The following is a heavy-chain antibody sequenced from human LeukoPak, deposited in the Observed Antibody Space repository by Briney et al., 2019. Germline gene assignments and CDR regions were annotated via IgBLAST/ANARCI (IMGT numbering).Heavy chain of an antibody. J-gene: IGHJ3*02. CDR1: GFTFSNAW. V-gene: IGHV3-15*01. CDR2: IKSKTDGGTT. CDR3: TTAPAAFDI. Sequence: GGSLRLSCTASGFTFSNAWMSWVRQAPGKGLEWVGRIKSKTDGGTTDYAAPVKDRFTISRDDSKDTLFLQMNSLNVEDTAVYYCTTAPAAFDIWGQGTMVTVSS.